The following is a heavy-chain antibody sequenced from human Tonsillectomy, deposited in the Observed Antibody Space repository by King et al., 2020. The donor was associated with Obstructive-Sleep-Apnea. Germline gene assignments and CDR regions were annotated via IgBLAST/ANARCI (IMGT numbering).Heavy chain of an antibody. Sequence: VQLQESGPGLVKPSEPLSLTCTVSGGSVSSGSYYWSWIRQPPGKGLEWIGYIYYSGSTNYNPSLKSRVTISVDTSKNQFSLKLSSVTAADTAVYYCARDLGAAAGTKWFDPWGQGTLVTVSS. J-gene: IGHJ5*02. V-gene: IGHV4-61*01. CDR1: GGSVSSGSYY. CDR2: IYYSGST. D-gene: IGHD6-13*01. CDR3: ARDLGAAAGTKWFDP.